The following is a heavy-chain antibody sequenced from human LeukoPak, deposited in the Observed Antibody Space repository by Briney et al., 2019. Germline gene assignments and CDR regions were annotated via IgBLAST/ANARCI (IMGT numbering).Heavy chain of an antibody. V-gene: IGHV3-48*04. J-gene: IGHJ4*02. CDR3: ARDWLSYYYDTRAD. Sequence: PGGSLRLSCAASGFTFSTYSMNWVRQAPGKGLEWVSYISSSSSTIYYADSVKGRFTISRDNAKNSLYLQMNSLRAEDTAVYYCARDWLSYYYDTRADWGQGTLVTVSS. CDR1: GFTFSTYS. CDR2: ISSSSSTI. D-gene: IGHD3-22*01.